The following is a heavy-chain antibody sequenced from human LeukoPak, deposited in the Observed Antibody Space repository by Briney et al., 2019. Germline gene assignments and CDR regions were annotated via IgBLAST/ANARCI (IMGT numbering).Heavy chain of an antibody. CDR1: GFTVSSNY. V-gene: IGHV3-53*01. CDR2: IYSGGST. D-gene: IGHD3-10*01. J-gene: IGHJ6*02. Sequence: PGGSLRLSCAASGFTVSSNYMSWVRQAPGKGLEWASVIYSGGSTYYADSVKGRFTISRDNSKNTLYLQMNSLRAEDTAVYYCARPTSGVRLGMDVWGQGTTVTVSS. CDR3: ARPTSGVRLGMDV.